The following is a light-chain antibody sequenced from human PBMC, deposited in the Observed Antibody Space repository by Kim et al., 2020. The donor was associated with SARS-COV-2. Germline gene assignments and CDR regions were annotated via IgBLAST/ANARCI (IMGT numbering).Light chain of an antibody. CDR3: ASWDDSLGGPV. CDR1: TSNIGGNG. V-gene: IGLV1-44*01. J-gene: IGLJ3*02. CDR2: GDD. Sequence: GQRVTISCSGSTSNIGGNGLTWYQQVPGTAPRLLIYGDDQLPSGVPDRFSGSKSGTSASLAISGLQSEDEADYYCASWDDSLGGPVFGGGTQLTVL.